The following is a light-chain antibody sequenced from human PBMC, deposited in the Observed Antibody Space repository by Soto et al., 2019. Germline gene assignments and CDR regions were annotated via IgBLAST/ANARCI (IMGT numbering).Light chain of an antibody. Sequence: EIVMTQSPATLSVSPGERATLSCRASQSVSSNLAWYQQKPGQAPRLLIYGASTRATGIPARFSGSGSGTEFTLTISSLQSEDFAVYYCQQYNNWPPWTFGQGIKVVIK. J-gene: IGKJ1*01. CDR1: QSVSSN. CDR3: QQYNNWPPWT. V-gene: IGKV3-15*01. CDR2: GAS.